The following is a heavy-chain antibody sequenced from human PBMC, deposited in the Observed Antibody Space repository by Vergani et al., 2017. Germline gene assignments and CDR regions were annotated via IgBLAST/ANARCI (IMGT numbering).Heavy chain of an antibody. CDR2: IWHDGGNK. Sequence: QVQLVESGGGVVQPGRSLRLSCAASGFTFSSYAMHWVRQAPGKGLEWVAVIWHDGGNKYYGDSVKGRFTISRDNSKNTLYLQMNSLRAEDTAVYYCAKSLAAPGTSKPDYWGQGTLVTVSS. J-gene: IGHJ4*02. V-gene: IGHV3-33*06. CDR1: GFTFSSYA. D-gene: IGHD6-13*01. CDR3: AKSLAAPGTSKPDY.